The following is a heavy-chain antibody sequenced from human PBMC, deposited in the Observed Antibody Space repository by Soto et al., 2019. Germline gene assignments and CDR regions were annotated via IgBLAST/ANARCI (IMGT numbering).Heavy chain of an antibody. V-gene: IGHV5-51*01. CDR3: ARQGVYTQCNWNDFGY. D-gene: IGHD1-20*01. CDR1: GYTFTNYW. CDR2: INPSDSDT. Sequence: GESLKISCKGSGYTFTNYWIVWVRQMPGEGLEWMGIINPSDSDTRYSSSFRGQVTISVDKSISTAYLQWNSLKASDTAMYYCARQGVYTQCNWNDFGYWGQGTLVTVSS. J-gene: IGHJ4*02.